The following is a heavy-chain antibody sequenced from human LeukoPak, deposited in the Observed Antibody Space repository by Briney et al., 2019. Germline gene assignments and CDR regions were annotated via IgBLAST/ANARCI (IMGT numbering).Heavy chain of an antibody. Sequence: GASVKVSCKASGYTFTDYYMHWVRQAPGQGLEWMGWINPNSGGTNYAQKFQGRVAMTRDTSISTAYMELSRLRSDDTAVYYCARAVQWELLYWGQGALVTVSS. CDR2: INPNSGGT. CDR3: ARAVQWELLY. CDR1: GYTFTDYY. V-gene: IGHV1-2*02. J-gene: IGHJ4*02. D-gene: IGHD1-26*01.